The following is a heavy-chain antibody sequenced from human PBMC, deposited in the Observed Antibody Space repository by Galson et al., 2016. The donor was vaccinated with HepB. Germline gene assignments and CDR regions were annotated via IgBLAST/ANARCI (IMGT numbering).Heavy chain of an antibody. CDR1: GFRFSSYA. V-gene: IGHV3-21*06. CDR3: ATAGIVVVTPNAFDI. J-gene: IGHJ3*02. CDR2: ISSLSGYI. D-gene: IGHD2-21*02. Sequence: SLRLSCAASGFRFSSYAMNWVRQAPGKGLQWVSSISSLSGYINYADSVKGRFTMSRDKAKSSVYRQMDSLRAEDTAIYYCATAGIVVVTPNAFDIWAQGTMVSVSS.